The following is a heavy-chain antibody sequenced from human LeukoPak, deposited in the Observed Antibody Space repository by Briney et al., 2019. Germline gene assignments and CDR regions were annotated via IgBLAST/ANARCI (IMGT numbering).Heavy chain of an antibody. D-gene: IGHD6-13*01. CDR1: GSTFSSYS. CDR3: ARGPLSAAGLNFDY. CDR2: ISSSSSTI. J-gene: IGHJ4*02. Sequence: GGSLRLSCAASGSTFSSYSMNWVRQAPGKGLEWVSYISSSSSTIYYADSVKGRFTISRDNAKNSLYLQMNSLRAEDTAVYYCARGPLSAAGLNFDYWGQGTLVTVSS. V-gene: IGHV3-48*01.